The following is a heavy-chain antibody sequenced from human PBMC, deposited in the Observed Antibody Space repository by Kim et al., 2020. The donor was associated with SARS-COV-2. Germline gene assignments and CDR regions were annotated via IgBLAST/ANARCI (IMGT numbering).Heavy chain of an antibody. CDR2: ISGSGGST. D-gene: IGHD4-17*01. CDR1: GFTFSSYA. V-gene: IGHV3-23*01. Sequence: GGSLRLSCAASGFTFSSYAMSWVRQAPGKGLEWVSAISGSGGSTYYADSVKGRFTISRDNSKNTLYLQINSLRAEDTAVYYCANVGPAYGDYGPHWDYYYYMDVWGKGTTVTVSS. CDR3: ANVGPAYGDYGPHWDYYYYMDV. J-gene: IGHJ6*03.